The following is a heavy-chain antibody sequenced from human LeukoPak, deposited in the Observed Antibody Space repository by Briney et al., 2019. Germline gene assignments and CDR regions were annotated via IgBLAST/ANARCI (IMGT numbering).Heavy chain of an antibody. Sequence: SVKVSCKASGGTFSSYAISWVRQAPGQGLEWMGGIIPIFGTANYAQKFQGRVTITADKSTSTAYMELSSLRSEDTAVYYCARDLSIAAGDWFDPWGQGTLVTVSS. D-gene: IGHD6-13*01. V-gene: IGHV1-69*06. CDR3: ARDLSIAAGDWFDP. J-gene: IGHJ5*02. CDR1: GGTFSSYA. CDR2: IIPIFGTA.